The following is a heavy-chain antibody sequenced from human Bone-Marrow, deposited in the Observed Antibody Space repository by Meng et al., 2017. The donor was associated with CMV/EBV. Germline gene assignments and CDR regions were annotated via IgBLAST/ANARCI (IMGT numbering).Heavy chain of an antibody. J-gene: IGHJ4*02. D-gene: IGHD6-13*01. CDR1: GGSVVGYY. V-gene: IGHV4-34*01. CDR2: INHSGST. CDR3: ARGSRYRYSSSWSHFDY. Sequence: GGSVVGYYWGGIRRPPGKGLEWIGEINHSGSTNYNPSLKSRVTISVDTSKNQFSLKLSSVTAADTAVYYCARGSRYRYSSSWSHFDYWGQGTLVTVSS.